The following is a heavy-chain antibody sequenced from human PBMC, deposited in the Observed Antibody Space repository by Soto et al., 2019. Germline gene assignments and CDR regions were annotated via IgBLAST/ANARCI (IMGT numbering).Heavy chain of an antibody. D-gene: IGHD2-21*02. CDR1: GFTFDDYA. CDR2: ISWNSGSI. Sequence: GGSLRLSCAASGFTFDDYAMHWVRQAPGKGLEWVSGISWNSGSIGYADSVKGRFTTSRDNAKNSLYLQMNSLRAEDTALYYFAKGGHIVVVTATLFDYWGQGTLVTVSS. V-gene: IGHV3-9*01. CDR3: AKGGHIVVVTATLFDY. J-gene: IGHJ4*02.